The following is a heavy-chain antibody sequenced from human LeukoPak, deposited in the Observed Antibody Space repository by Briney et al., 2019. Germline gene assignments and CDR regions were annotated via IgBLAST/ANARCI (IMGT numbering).Heavy chain of an antibody. J-gene: IGHJ4*02. CDR2: MNPNSGNT. CDR3: ARDQGANYYDSSGYYYSCDY. Sequence: ASVKVSRKASGYTFTSYDINWVRQATGQGLEWMGWMNPNSGNTGYAQKFQGRVTITADESTSTAYMELSSLRSEDTAVFYCARDQGANYYDSSGYYYSCDYWGQGTLVTVSS. D-gene: IGHD3-22*01. V-gene: IGHV1-8*01. CDR1: GYTFTSYD.